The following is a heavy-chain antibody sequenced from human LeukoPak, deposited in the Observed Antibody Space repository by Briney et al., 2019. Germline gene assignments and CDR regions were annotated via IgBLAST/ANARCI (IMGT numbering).Heavy chain of an antibody. D-gene: IGHD3-22*01. CDR2: INPNSGGT. V-gene: IGHV1-2*02. Sequence: ASVKVSCKASGYTFTGYYMHWVRQAPGQGLEWMGWINPNSGGTNYAQKLQGRVTMTRDTSISTAYMELSRLRSDDTAVYFCARNYYDTAGHFGYWGQGTLVTASS. J-gene: IGHJ4*02. CDR1: GYTFTGYY. CDR3: ARNYYDTAGHFGY.